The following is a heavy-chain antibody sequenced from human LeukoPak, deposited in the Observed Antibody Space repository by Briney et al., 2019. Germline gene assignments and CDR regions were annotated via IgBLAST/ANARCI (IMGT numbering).Heavy chain of an antibody. Sequence: SETLSLTCTVSGYSISSGYYWGWIRQPPGKGLEWIGSMYHSGTTYYNPSLKSRVTISVDTSKNQFSLKLPSVTAADTAVYYCARIPSPGWFDPWGQGTLVTVSS. J-gene: IGHJ5*02. CDR1: GYSISSGYY. V-gene: IGHV4-38-2*02. CDR3: ARIPSPGWFDP. CDR2: MYHSGTT.